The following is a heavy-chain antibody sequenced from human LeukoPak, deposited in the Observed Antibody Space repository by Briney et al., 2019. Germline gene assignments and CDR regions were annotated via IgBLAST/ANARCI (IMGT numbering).Heavy chain of an antibody. V-gene: IGHV4-39*01. CDR2: IYYSGST. CDR3: ARHPNYEGAYYFDY. J-gene: IGHJ4*02. CDR1: GGSISSSRYY. D-gene: IGHD3-22*01. Sequence: SQTLSLTCTVSGGSISSSRYYWGWIRQPPGKGLEWIGSIYYSGSTYYNPSLKSRVTISVDTSKNQFSLKLSSVTAADTAVYYCARHPNYEGAYYFDYWGQGTLVTVSS.